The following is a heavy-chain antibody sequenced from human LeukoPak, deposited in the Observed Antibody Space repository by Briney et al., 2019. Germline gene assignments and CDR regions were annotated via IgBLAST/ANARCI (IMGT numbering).Heavy chain of an antibody. CDR2: ISRNGDST. CDR3: GGVSAY. Sequence: GGSLRLSCSASGFTFSSHPMHWVRQAPGKGLEYVSGISRNGDSTYYADSVKGRFTISRDNSKNTVSLQMDSLRDEDPGGYYCGGVSAYWGQGTLVTVSS. CDR1: GFTFSSHP. D-gene: IGHD6-25*01. J-gene: IGHJ4*02. V-gene: IGHV3-64*04.